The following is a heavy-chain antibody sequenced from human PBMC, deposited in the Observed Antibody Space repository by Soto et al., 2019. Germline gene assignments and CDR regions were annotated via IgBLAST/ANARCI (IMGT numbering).Heavy chain of an antibody. Sequence: ASVKVSCKASGYTFASYAISWMRQAPGQGLEWMGWISAYNGNTNYAQKLQGRVTMTTDTSTSTAYMELRSLRSDDTALYYCARTFLHYDILTGSHYGMDVWGQGTTVTVSS. V-gene: IGHV1-18*01. CDR3: ARTFLHYDILTGSHYGMDV. CDR2: ISAYNGNT. CDR1: GYTFASYA. J-gene: IGHJ6*02. D-gene: IGHD3-9*01.